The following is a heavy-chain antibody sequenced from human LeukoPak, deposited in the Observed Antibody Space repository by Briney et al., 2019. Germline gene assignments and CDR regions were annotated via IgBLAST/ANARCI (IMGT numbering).Heavy chain of an antibody. Sequence: GGSLRLSCVASGFTFSSNGMHWVRQAPGKGLEWVTFIQYDGSKKYYADSVKGRFTISRDNSKNTLYLEMNSLRAEDTAVYFCARTTSMRYVGDAFDVWAKGQWSPSLQ. CDR1: GFTFSSNG. J-gene: IGHJ3*01. CDR2: IQYDGSKK. CDR3: ARTTSMRYVGDAFDV. V-gene: IGHV3-30*02. D-gene: IGHD1-7*01.